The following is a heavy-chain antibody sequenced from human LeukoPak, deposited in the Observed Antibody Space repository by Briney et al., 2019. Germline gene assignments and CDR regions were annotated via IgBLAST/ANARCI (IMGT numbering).Heavy chain of an antibody. D-gene: IGHD3-22*01. CDR1: GYTFSDFS. J-gene: IGHJ4*02. CDR3: VRLRRNNDRSGYYYYDY. V-gene: IGHV3-21*01. Sequence: TGGSLTLSCAASGYTFSDFSVNWVRQAPGKGLEWVSSISVRSNYRYYADSVRGRFTISRDDARDSLFLQMNSLRAEDTAVYFCVRLRRNNDRSGYYYYDYWGQGTLVTVSS. CDR2: ISVRSNYR.